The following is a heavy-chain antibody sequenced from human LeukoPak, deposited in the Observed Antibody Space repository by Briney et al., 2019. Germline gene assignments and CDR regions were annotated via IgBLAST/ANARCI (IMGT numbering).Heavy chain of an antibody. CDR3: TSRRDLWFGELLSFDY. CDR1: GFTFSGSA. V-gene: IGHV3-73*01. CDR2: IRSKANSYAT. Sequence: GGSLRLSCTASGFTFSGSAMHWVRQASGKGLEWVGRIRSKANSYATAYAASVKGRFTISRDDSKNTAYLQMNSLKTEDTAVYYCTSRRDLWFGELLSFDYWGQGTLVTVPS. D-gene: IGHD3-10*01. J-gene: IGHJ4*02.